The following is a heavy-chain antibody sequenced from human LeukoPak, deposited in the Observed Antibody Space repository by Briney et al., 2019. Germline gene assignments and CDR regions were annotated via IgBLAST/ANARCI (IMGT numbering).Heavy chain of an antibody. CDR2: ISWNSGSI. CDR3: AKDRSYSGYVAYFDY. Sequence: GGSLRLSCAAPGFTFDGYAMHWVRQAPGKGLEWVSGISWNSGSIGYADSVKGRFTISRDNAKNSLYLQMNSLRAEDTALYYCAKDRSYSGYVAYFDYWGQGTLVTVSS. CDR1: GFTFDGYA. J-gene: IGHJ4*02. V-gene: IGHV3-9*01. D-gene: IGHD5-12*01.